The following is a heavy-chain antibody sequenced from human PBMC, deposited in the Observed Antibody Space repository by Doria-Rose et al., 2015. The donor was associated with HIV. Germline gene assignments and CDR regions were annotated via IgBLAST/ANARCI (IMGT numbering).Heavy chain of an antibody. J-gene: IGHJ4*02. CDR3: ARIKSSRSYHKYYLDF. CDR2: IFSDDER. CDR1: GVSLSSPGMG. D-gene: IGHD6-13*01. Sequence: QVTLKESGPVLVKPTETLTLTCTVSGVSLSSPGMGVSRIRQPPGKALEWLANIFSDDERSYKTSLKSRLTISRCTSKSQVVLTMTDMDTVDTATYYCARIKSSRSYHKYYLDFGGQGTLVIVSA. V-gene: IGHV2-26*01.